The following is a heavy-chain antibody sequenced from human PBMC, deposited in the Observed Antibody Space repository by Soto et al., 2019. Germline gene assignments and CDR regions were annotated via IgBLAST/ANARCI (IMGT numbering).Heavy chain of an antibody. CDR3: ARGLWYTSGWYYFEY. CDR1: GGSSSSGGYY. V-gene: IGHV4-31*03. D-gene: IGHD6-19*01. CDR2: IYYSGST. J-gene: IGHJ4*02. Sequence: SETLSLTCTVSGGSSSSGGYYWSWIRQHPGKGLEWIGYIYYSGSTYYNPSLKSRVAISVDTSKNQFSLKLSSVTAADTAVYYCARGLWYTSGWYYFEYWGQGTLVTVSS.